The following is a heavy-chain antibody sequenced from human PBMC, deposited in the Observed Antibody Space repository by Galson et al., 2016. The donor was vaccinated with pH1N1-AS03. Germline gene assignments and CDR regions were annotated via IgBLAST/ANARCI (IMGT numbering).Heavy chain of an antibody. D-gene: IGHD3-22*01. CDR3: ARGQFDYDSSGYYSY. V-gene: IGHV1-69*06. Sequence: SVKVSCKASGVSFNNCAINWLRQAPGQGLEWMGGIIPVFGTPNYAQQFHGRVTIMADKSTTTAYMELSSLRSEDTAVYYCARGQFDYDSSGYYSYWGQGTLVTVSS. J-gene: IGHJ4*02. CDR1: GVSFNNCA. CDR2: IIPVFGTP.